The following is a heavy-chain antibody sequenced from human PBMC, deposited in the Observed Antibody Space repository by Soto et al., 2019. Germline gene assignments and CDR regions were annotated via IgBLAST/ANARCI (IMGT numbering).Heavy chain of an antibody. J-gene: IGHJ4*02. Sequence: ASVKVSCKTSGYIFTNFGISWVRQAPGQGLEWMGWIKTHNGDTNYAQKFQGRVTMTTDTSTATAYIDLRGLTSDDTGVYFCTTDLPTLIPQVDSWGQGTLVTVSS. CDR2: IKTHNGDT. V-gene: IGHV1-18*01. D-gene: IGHD4-4*01. CDR3: TTDLPTLIPQVDS. CDR1: GYIFTNFG.